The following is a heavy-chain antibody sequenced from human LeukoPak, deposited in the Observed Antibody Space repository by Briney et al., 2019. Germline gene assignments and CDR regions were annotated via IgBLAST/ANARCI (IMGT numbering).Heavy chain of an antibody. CDR1: GFTFSSYG. D-gene: IGHD5-24*01. CDR2: ISYDGSNK. Sequence: PGRSLRLSCAASGFTFSSYGMHWVRQAPGKGLEWVAVISYDGSNKYYADSVKGRFTISRDNSKNTLYLQMNSLRAEDTAVYYCAKALRRWLQLTSFDYWGQGTLVTVSS. CDR3: AKALRRWLQLTSFDY. J-gene: IGHJ4*02. V-gene: IGHV3-30*18.